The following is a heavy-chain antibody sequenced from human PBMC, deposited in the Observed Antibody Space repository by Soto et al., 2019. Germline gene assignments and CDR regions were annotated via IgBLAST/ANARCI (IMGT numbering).Heavy chain of an antibody. CDR1: GFTFNSFW. D-gene: IGHD3-22*01. CDR2: INTDGGTT. CDR3: ARSCYYDSSGYYASEKCAFDI. J-gene: IGHJ3*02. V-gene: IGHV3-74*01. Sequence: EVQLVESGGGLVQPGGSLRLSCAAAGFTFNSFWMHWVRQVPGQGLVWVSRINTDGGTTTYADSVKGRFTISRDNAKNTLYLQMNRLRAEDTAVYYCARSCYYDSSGYYASEKCAFDIWGQGTMVTVSS.